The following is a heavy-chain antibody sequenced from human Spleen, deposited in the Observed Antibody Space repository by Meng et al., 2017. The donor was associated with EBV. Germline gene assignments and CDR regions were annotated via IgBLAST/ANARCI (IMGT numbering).Heavy chain of an antibody. D-gene: IGHD6-13*01. CDR2: ISYDGSNK. CDR1: GFTFSGSG. V-gene: IGHV3-30*18. J-gene: IGHJ4*02. Sequence: QLRLGESGGGVFQPGRSLRLSCAASGFTFSGSGNHWVRQAPGKGLEWVALISYDGSNKYYADSVKGRFTISRDNSKDTLYLQMNSLRTEDSAVYFCAKDRYSASWYRFEYWGQGALVTVSS. CDR3: AKDRYSASWYRFEY.